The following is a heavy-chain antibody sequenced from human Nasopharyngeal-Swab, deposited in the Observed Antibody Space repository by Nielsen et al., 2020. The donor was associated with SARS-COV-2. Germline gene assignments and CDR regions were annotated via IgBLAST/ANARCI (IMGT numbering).Heavy chain of an antibody. V-gene: IGHV4-34*01. J-gene: IGHJ6*02. CDR3: ARGKWVRSPPDHFYYGMDV. D-gene: IGHD5-12*01. CDR1: GGSFSVYY. Sequence: SDTLSLTCAVYGGSFSVYYWTWIRQSPGKGLEWIGEINQSGSTKYNPSLKSRLTISAEVSKNQFSLRLTSLTAADTAVYYCARGKWVRSPPDHFYYGMDVWGQGTTVTVSS. CDR2: INQSGST.